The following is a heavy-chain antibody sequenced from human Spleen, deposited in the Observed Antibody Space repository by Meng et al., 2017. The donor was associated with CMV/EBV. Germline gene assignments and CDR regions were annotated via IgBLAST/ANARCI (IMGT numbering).Heavy chain of an antibody. CDR2: INHNSGGT. D-gene: IGHD1-1*01. V-gene: IGHV1-2*02. CDR1: GYNFTSYY. Sequence: SGYNFTSYYMHWVRQAAGQGLEWMGWINHNSGGTNYAQKFQGRVTMTRDTSISTAYMELSRLRSDDTAVYYCARDTGMYYLENWFDPWGQGTLVTVSS. J-gene: IGHJ5*02. CDR3: ARDTGMYYLENWFDP.